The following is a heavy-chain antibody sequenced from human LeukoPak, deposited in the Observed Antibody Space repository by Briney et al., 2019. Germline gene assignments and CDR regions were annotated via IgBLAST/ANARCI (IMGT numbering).Heavy chain of an antibody. CDR1: GFTFDDYG. CDR3: ARADYCSSTSCPPHYFDY. V-gene: IGHV3-20*04. Sequence: GGSLRLSCAASGFTFDDYGMSWVRQAPGKGLEWVSGINWNGGSTGYADSVKGRFTISRDNAKNSLYLQMNSLRAEDTALYYSARADYCSSTSCPPHYFDYWGQGTLVTVSS. J-gene: IGHJ4*02. CDR2: INWNGGST. D-gene: IGHD2-2*01.